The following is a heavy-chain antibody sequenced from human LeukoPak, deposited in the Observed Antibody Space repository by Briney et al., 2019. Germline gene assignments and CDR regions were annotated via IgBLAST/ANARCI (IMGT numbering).Heavy chain of an antibody. V-gene: IGHV3-30*04. CDR1: GFTFSSYA. Sequence: PGRSLRLSSAASGFTFSSYAMHWVRQAPGKGLEWVAVISYDGSNKYYADSVKGRFTISRDNSKNTLYLQMNSLRAEDTAVYYCARDITMIGYWGQGTLVTVSS. CDR3: ARDITMIGY. D-gene: IGHD3-22*01. J-gene: IGHJ4*02. CDR2: ISYDGSNK.